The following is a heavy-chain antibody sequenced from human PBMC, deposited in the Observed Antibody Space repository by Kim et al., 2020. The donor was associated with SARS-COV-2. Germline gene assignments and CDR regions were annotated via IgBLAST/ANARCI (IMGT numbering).Heavy chain of an antibody. CDR2: ISYDGSNK. CDR3: ARVNAGADSPWAHYYFDY. D-gene: IGHD3-22*01. J-gene: IGHJ4*02. Sequence: GGSLRLSCAASGFTFSSYAMHWVRQAPGKGLEWVAVISYDGSNKYYADSVKGRFTISRDNSKNTLYLQMNSLRAEDTAVYYCARVNAGADSPWAHYYFDYWGQGTLVTVSS. CDR1: GFTFSSYA. V-gene: IGHV3-30-3*01.